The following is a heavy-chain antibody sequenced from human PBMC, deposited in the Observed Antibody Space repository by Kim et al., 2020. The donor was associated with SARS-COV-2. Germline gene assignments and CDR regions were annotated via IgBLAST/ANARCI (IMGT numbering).Heavy chain of an antibody. D-gene: IGHD5-12*01. J-gene: IGHJ5*02. CDR1: GGSISSYY. CDR3: ARDRGLASGYDLMGWFDP. Sequence: SETLSLTCTVSGGSISSYYWSWIRQPPGKGLEWIGYIYYSGSTNYNPSLKSRVTISVDTSKNQFSLKLSSVTAADTAVYYCARDRGLASGYDLMGWFDPWGQGTLVTVSS. V-gene: IGHV4-59*01. CDR2: IYYSGST.